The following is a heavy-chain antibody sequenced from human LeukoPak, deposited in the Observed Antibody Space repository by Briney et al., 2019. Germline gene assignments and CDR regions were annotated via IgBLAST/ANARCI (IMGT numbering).Heavy chain of an antibody. J-gene: IGHJ4*02. Sequence: ASVKVSCKASGYTFTGYYMHWVRQAPGQGLEWMGIINPSGGSTSYAQKFQGRVTMTRDTSTSTVYMELSSLRSEDTAVYYCARDHGSGSYYNALDYWGQGTLVTVSS. CDR1: GYTFTGYY. D-gene: IGHD3-10*01. V-gene: IGHV1-46*01. CDR2: INPSGGST. CDR3: ARDHGSGSYYNALDY.